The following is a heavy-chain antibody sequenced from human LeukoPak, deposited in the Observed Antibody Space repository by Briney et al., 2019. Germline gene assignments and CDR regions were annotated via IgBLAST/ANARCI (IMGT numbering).Heavy chain of an antibody. CDR3: ARDSRDGDIDY. V-gene: IGHV4-34*01. D-gene: IGHD5-24*01. J-gene: IGHJ4*02. CDR1: GGSFSGYY. Sequence: PSETLSLTCAVYGGSFSGYYWSWIRQPPGKGLEWIGEINHSGGTNYNPSLKSRVTISVDTSKNQFSLKLSSVTAADTAVYYCARDSRDGDIDYWGQGTLVTVSS. CDR2: INHSGGT.